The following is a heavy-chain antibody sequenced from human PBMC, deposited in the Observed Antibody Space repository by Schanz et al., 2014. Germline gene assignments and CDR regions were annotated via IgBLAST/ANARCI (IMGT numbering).Heavy chain of an antibody. Sequence: QVQLVESGGGVVQPGRSLRLSCAASGFTFSNYGMHWVRQAPGKGLEWVAVIWYDGNNKFYADSVKGRFIISRDNSKNTLDLQMNSLRAEDTAVYYCARGGSSDWYGLFDSWGPGTLVTVSS. D-gene: IGHD6-19*01. CDR2: IWYDGNNK. CDR3: ARGGSSDWYGLFDS. J-gene: IGHJ4*02. CDR1: GFTFSNYG. V-gene: IGHV3-33*01.